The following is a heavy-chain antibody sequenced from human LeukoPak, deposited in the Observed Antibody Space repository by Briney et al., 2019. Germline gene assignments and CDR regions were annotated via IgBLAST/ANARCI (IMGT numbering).Heavy chain of an antibody. CDR1: GFTFSSYD. CDR2: IGTAGDT. CDR3: ATRMIPPSGQRWLVRDY. Sequence: GGSLRLSCAASGFTFSSYDMHWVRQATGKGLEWVSAIGTAGDTYYPGSVKGRFTISRENAKNSLYLQMNSLRAGDTAVYYCATRMIPPSGQRWLVRDYWGQGTLVTVSS. V-gene: IGHV3-13*01. J-gene: IGHJ4*02. D-gene: IGHD6-19*01.